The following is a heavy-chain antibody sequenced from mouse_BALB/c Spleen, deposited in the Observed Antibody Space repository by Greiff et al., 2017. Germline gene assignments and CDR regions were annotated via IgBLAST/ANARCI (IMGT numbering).Heavy chain of an antibody. D-gene: IGHD4-1*01. CDR2: ISTYYGNT. V-gene: IGHV1-67*01. J-gene: IGHJ2*01. CDR1: SYTFTDYA. CDR3: AREGGTGGFDY. Sequence: QVQLQQSGPELVRPGVSVKISCKGSSYTFTDYAMHWVKQSHAKSLEWIGVISTYYGNTNYNQKFKGKATMTVDKSSSTAYMELARLTSEDSAVYYWAREGGTGGFDYWGQGTTLTVSS.